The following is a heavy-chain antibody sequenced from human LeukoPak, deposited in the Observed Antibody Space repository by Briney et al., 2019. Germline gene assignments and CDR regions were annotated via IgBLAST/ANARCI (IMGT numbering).Heavy chain of an antibody. CDR3: AKEPPYSSGWFGSIDY. CDR1: GFTFSSYA. V-gene: IGHV3-23*01. J-gene: IGHJ4*02. Sequence: GGSLRLSCAASGFTFSSYAMSWVRQAPGKGLEWVSAISGSGGSTYYADSVKGRFTISRDNSKNTLYLQMNSLRAEDTAVDYCAKEPPYSSGWFGSIDYWGQGTLVTVSS. CDR2: ISGSGGST. D-gene: IGHD6-19*01.